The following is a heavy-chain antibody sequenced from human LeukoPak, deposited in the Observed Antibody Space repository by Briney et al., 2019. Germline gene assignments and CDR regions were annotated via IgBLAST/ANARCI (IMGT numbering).Heavy chain of an antibody. D-gene: IGHD6-13*01. J-gene: IGHJ6*03. V-gene: IGHV4-34*01. CDR2: GSDSGGT. CDR3: ARGYIAAADYYMDV. Sequence: SETLSLTCAVYGGSLNGHYWSWIRQPPGKGLEWIGEGSDSGGTKFNPSLKSRVTISADTSKNQFSLKLSSVTAADTAVYYCARGYIAAADYYMDVWGKGTTVTVSS. CDR1: GGSLNGHY.